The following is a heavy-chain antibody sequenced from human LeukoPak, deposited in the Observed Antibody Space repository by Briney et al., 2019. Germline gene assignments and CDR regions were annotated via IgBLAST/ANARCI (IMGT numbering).Heavy chain of an antibody. CDR1: GYTFTGYY. J-gene: IGHJ4*02. CDR2: INPNSGGT. CDR3: AREAQQLALTS. D-gene: IGHD6-13*01. V-gene: IGHV1-2*02. Sequence: ASVKVSCKASGYTFTGYYMHWVRQAPGQGLEWMGWINPNSGGTNCAQKFQGRVTMTRDTSISTAYMELSRLRSDDTAVYYCAREAQQLALTSWGQGTLVTVSS.